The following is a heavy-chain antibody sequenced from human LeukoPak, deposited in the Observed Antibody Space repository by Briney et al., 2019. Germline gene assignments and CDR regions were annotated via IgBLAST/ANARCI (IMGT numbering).Heavy chain of an antibody. V-gene: IGHV3-21*01. CDR1: GFTFSSYS. CDR2: ISSSSSYI. J-gene: IGHJ3*02. Sequence: PGGSLRLSCAASGFTFSSYSMNWVRQAPGKGLEWVSPISSSSSYIYYADSVKGRFTISRDNAKNSLYLQMNSLRAEDTAVYYCARAYCGGDCYSGRDAFDIWGQGTMVTVSS. D-gene: IGHD2-21*02. CDR3: ARAYCGGDCYSGRDAFDI.